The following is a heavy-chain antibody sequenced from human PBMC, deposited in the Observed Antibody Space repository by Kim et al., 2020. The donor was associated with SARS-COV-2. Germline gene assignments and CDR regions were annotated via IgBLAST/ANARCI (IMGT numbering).Heavy chain of an antibody. V-gene: IGHV4-4*07. D-gene: IGHD4-17*01. Sequence: SETLSLTCTVSGGSISSYYWSWIRQPAGKGLEWIGRIYTSGSTNYNPSLKSRVTMSVDTSKNQFSLKLSSVTAADTAVYYCARDVAGMRDYGDYSAFDIWGQGTMVTVSS. CDR2: IYTSGST. CDR3: ARDVAGMRDYGDYSAFDI. CDR1: GGSISSYY. J-gene: IGHJ3*02.